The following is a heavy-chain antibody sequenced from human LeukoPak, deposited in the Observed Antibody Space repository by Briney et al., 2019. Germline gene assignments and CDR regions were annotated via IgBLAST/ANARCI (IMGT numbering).Heavy chain of an antibody. CDR2: IYTSGST. Sequence: SETLSLTCTVSGGSISSYYWSWIRPPAGKGLEWIGRIYTSGSTNYNPSLKSRVTISVDTSKNQFSLKLSSVTAADTAVYYCARETGSGSSPFDYWGQGTLVTVSS. CDR1: GGSISSYY. D-gene: IGHD3-10*01. V-gene: IGHV4-4*07. CDR3: ARETGSGSSPFDY. J-gene: IGHJ4*02.